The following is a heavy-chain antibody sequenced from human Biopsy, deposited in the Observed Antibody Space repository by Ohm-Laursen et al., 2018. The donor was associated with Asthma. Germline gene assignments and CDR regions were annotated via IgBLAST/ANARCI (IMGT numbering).Heavy chain of an antibody. V-gene: IGHV3-23*01. CDR2: ISSSAGSR. CDR1: GFRFSDYG. CDR3: ANTNRRSLTNRMAVSYFDN. J-gene: IGHJ4*02. D-gene: IGHD2-8*01. Sequence: SLRLSCAASGFRFSDYGMNWVRQAPGKGLEWVASISSSAGSRDYADSVKGRFTISRDNSNTLYLQMNWLRAEDTAIYYCANTNRRSLTNRMAVSYFDNWGQGTLVTVSS.